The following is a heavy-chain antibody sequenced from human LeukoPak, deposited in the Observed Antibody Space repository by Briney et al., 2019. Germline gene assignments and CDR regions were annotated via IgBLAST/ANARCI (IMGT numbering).Heavy chain of an antibody. CDR1: GFTFSSYA. CDR3: AKSVAVAGTGDDY. D-gene: IGHD6-19*01. V-gene: IGHV3-23*01. J-gene: IGHJ4*02. CDR2: ISGSGGST. Sequence: GGSLRLSCAASGFTFSSYAMSWVRQAPGRGLEWVSAISGSGGSTYYADSVKGRFTISRDNSKNTLYLQMNSLRAEDTAVYYCAKSVAVAGTGDDYWGQGTLVTVSS.